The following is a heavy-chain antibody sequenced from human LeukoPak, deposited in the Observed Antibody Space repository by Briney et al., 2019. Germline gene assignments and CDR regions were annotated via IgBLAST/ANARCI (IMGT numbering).Heavy chain of an antibody. J-gene: IGHJ5*02. CDR1: GGSISTGNYY. CDR3: VRHRSIPAAVPRYFDP. CDR2: IYYSGST. V-gene: IGHV4-39*01. Sequence: KPSETLSLTCTVSGGSISTGNYYWGWIRQPPGKGLEWIGSIYYSGSTFDNPSLKSRVTMSVDTSKNHFSMRLNSVTAADTAVYYCVRHRSIPAAVPRYFDPWGQGTLVTVSS. D-gene: IGHD6-13*01.